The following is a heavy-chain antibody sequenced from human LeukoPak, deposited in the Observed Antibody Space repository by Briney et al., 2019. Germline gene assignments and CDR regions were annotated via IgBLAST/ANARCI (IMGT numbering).Heavy chain of an antibody. CDR2: INHSGST. V-gene: IGHV4-34*01. D-gene: IGHD6-19*01. Sequence: GEINHSGSTNYNPSLKSRVTISVDTSKNQFSLKLSSVTAADTAVYYCARGSQWLVRYFDYWGQGTLVTVSS. J-gene: IGHJ4*02. CDR3: ARGSQWLVRYFDY.